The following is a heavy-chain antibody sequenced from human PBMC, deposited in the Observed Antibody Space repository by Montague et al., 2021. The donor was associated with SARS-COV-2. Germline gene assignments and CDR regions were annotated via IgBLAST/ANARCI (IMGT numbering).Heavy chain of an antibody. CDR1: GFSLSTRGMR. D-gene: IGHD3-22*01. CDR2: MDWDDEK. CDR3: ALYYYEGHAYYMKIC. J-gene: IGHJ4*02. V-gene: IGHV2-70*04. Sequence: PALVKPTQTLTLTCTFSGFSLSTRGMRASWIRQPPGKALEWLARMDWDDEKFYSTSLKTRLSISKDTSKNQVVLTMTNMDRVDTATYYCALYYYEGHAYYMKICWGQGTLVTVSS.